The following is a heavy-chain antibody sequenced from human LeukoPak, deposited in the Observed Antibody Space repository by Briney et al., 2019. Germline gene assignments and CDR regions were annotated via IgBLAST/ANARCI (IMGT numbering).Heavy chain of an antibody. J-gene: IGHJ4*02. Sequence: ASVKVSCKAFGGTFSSYAISWVRQAPGQGLEWMGGIIPIFGTANYAQKFQGRVTITADESTSTAYMELSSLRSEDTAVYYCAREGSVSGSYLPTYYFDYWGQGTPVTVSS. CDR2: IIPIFGTA. V-gene: IGHV1-69*13. D-gene: IGHD1-26*01. CDR1: GGTFSSYA. CDR3: AREGSVSGSYLPTYYFDY.